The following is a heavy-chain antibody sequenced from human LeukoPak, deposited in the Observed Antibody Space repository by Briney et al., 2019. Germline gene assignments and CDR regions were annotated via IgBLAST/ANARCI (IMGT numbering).Heavy chain of an antibody. Sequence: SQTLSLACAVSGGSISSGGYSWSWIRQPPGKGLEWIGYIYHSGSTYYNPSLKSRVTISVDRSKNQFSLKLSSVTAADTAVYYCARVSDYGGNDAFDIWGQGTMVTVSS. D-gene: IGHD4-23*01. J-gene: IGHJ3*02. V-gene: IGHV4-30-2*01. CDR1: GGSISSGGYS. CDR3: ARVSDYGGNDAFDI. CDR2: IYHSGST.